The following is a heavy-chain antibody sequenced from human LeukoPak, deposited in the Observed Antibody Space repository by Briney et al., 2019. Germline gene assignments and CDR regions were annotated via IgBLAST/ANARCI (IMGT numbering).Heavy chain of an antibody. V-gene: IGHV3-7*01. CDR2: IKRDGSEN. Sequence: PGGSLRLSCAASGFTFSSYWMGWVRQAPGKGLEWVANIKRDGSENYYVDSVKGRFTISRDNAKNSLYLQMNSLRAEDTAVYYCARDEYQLLHGSFDYWGQGTLVTVSS. CDR3: ARDEYQLLHGSFDY. J-gene: IGHJ4*02. D-gene: IGHD2-2*01. CDR1: GFTFSSYW.